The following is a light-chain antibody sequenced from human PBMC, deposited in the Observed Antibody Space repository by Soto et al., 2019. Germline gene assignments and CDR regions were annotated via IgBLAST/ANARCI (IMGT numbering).Light chain of an antibody. CDR2: GAS. CDR1: QTVNNNY. V-gene: IGKV3-20*01. Sequence: EIVLTQSPGTLSLSPGERVTLSCRASQTVNNNYLAWYQQTPGQAPRLPIYGASNRATGIPGRFGGSGSGTDFTLTISRLEPEDFAMYYCQQYGSSPVTFGGGTKVDIK. CDR3: QQYGSSPVT. J-gene: IGKJ4*01.